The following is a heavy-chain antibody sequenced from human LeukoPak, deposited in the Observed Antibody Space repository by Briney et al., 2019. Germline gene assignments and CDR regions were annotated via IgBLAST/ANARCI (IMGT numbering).Heavy chain of an antibody. Sequence: GGSLRLSCAASGFSFTTYWMGWVRQAPGKGLEWVANIKQDGTEKYYVDSVKGRFTISRDNAKNSLYPQMNSLRVEDTAVYYCAKLAKYFYGSETYYFFEHWGQGTPVTASS. CDR1: GFSFTTYW. D-gene: IGHD3-10*01. CDR2: IKQDGTEK. V-gene: IGHV3-7*01. J-gene: IGHJ4*02. CDR3: AKLAKYFYGSETYYFFEH.